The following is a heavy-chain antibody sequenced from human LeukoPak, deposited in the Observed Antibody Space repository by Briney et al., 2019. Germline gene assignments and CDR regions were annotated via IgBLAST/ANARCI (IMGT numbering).Heavy chain of an antibody. D-gene: IGHD4-23*01. CDR3: AKVRPIIYGDNSVFRYFDY. J-gene: IGHJ4*02. CDR2: ISGSGDSI. CDR1: GFTFSDYA. V-gene: IGHV3-23*01. Sequence: GGSLRLSCTASGFTFSDYAMSWVCQAPGKGLEWVSGISGSGDSIYYVDSMKGRVTISRDNSKNTLYLQMNSLRAEDTAIYYCAKVRPIIYGDNSVFRYFDYWGQGTLVTVSS.